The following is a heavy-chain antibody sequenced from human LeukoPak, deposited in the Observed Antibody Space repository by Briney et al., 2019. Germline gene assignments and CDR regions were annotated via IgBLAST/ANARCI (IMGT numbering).Heavy chain of an antibody. V-gene: IGHV3-48*04. J-gene: IGHJ4*02. D-gene: IGHD5-12*01. CDR2: IRSDTSTK. CDR1: GFTFSSYS. CDR3: TRDSGYEFDY. Sequence: PGGSLRLSRAASGFTFSSYSINWVRQAPGKGLEWVSYIRSDTSTKYYADSVKGRFTISRDNAKNSVYLQMNSLRAEDTAVYYCTRDSGYEFDYWGQGTLVTVSS.